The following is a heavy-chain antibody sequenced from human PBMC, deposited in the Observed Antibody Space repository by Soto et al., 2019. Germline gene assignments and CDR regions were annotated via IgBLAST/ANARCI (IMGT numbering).Heavy chain of an antibody. CDR3: ARTFSTWAPFEY. CDR1: GGSISNYY. Sequence: SETLSLTCTVSGGSISNYYWSWIRQPPGKGLEWIGYIYYTGNTNYNPSLKSRVTISVDTSKNQFSLKLSSVTAADTAVYYCARTFSTWAPFEYWGQGTLVTVSS. V-gene: IGHV4-59*01. D-gene: IGHD6-13*01. CDR2: IYYTGNT. J-gene: IGHJ4*02.